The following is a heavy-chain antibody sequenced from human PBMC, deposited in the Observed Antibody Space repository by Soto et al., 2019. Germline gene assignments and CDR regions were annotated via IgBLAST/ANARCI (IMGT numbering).Heavy chain of an antibody. Sequence: GGSLRLSCAASGFTFSDYYMSWIRQAPGKGLEWVSYISSSSSYTNYADSVKGRFTISRDNAKNSLYLQMNSLRAEDTAVYYCARDVRNYYGSGNAFDIPGQTPMVTLSS. CDR1: GFTFSDYY. J-gene: IGHJ3*02. D-gene: IGHD3-10*01. V-gene: IGHV3-11*06. CDR2: ISSSSSYT. CDR3: ARDVRNYYGSGNAFDI.